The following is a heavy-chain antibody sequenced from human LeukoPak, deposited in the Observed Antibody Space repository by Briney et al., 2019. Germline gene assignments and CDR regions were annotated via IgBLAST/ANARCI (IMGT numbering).Heavy chain of an antibody. Sequence: PGGSLRLSCAASGFTFSSYAMHWVRQAPGKGLEWVAVISHDGSNKYYADSVKGRFTISRDNSKNTLYLQMNSLRAEDTAVYYCARAAYCVGGCYRQLDYWGQGTLVTVSS. CDR2: ISHDGSNK. D-gene: IGHD2-21*02. CDR1: GFTFSSYA. J-gene: IGHJ4*02. V-gene: IGHV3-30-3*01. CDR3: ARAAYCVGGCYRQLDY.